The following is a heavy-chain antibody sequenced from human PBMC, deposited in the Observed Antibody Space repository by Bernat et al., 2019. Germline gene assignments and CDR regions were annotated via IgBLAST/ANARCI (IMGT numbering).Heavy chain of an antibody. V-gene: IGHV3-33*01. D-gene: IGHD3-10*01. CDR3: ARDRTTMVRGVTYAYYYGMDV. CDR2: IWYDGSNK. CDR1: GFTFSSYG. Sequence: QVQLVESGGGVVQPGRSLRLSCAASGFTFSSYGMHWVRQAPGKGLEWVAVIWYDGSNKYYADSVKGRFTISRDKSKNTLYLQMNSLRAEDTAVYYCARDRTTMVRGVTYAYYYGMDVWGQGTTVTVSS. J-gene: IGHJ6*02.